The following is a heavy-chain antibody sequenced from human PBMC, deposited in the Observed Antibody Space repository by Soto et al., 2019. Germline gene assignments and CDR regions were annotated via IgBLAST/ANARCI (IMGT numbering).Heavy chain of an antibody. V-gene: IGHV4-4*02. J-gene: IGHJ4*02. CDR3: VTSLNYDFWRDGGRHYYFDY. D-gene: IGHD3-3*01. CDR1: GGSISSSYW. Sequence: SETLSLTCAVSGGSISSSYWWNWVRQPPGKGLEWIGKIYHSGSTNYNPSLKNRVTISVDKSNNQFSLRLSSVTAADTAVYFCVTSLNYDFWRDGGRHYYFDYWGQGTLVNVSS. CDR2: IYHSGST.